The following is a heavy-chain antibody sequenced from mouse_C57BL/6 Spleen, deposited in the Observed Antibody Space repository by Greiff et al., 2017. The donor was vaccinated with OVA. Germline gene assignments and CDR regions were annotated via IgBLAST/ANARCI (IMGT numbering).Heavy chain of an antibody. J-gene: IGHJ2*01. CDR1: GYAFSSYW. CDR3: ARGGVPRYFDY. Sequence: VKLMESGAELVKPGASVKISCKASGYAFSSYWMNWVKQRPGKGLEWIGQIYPGDGDTNYNGKFKGKATLTADKSSSTAYMQLSSLTSEDSAVYFCARGGVPRYFDYWGQGTTLTVSS. V-gene: IGHV1-80*01. CDR2: IYPGDGDT. D-gene: IGHD5-1*01.